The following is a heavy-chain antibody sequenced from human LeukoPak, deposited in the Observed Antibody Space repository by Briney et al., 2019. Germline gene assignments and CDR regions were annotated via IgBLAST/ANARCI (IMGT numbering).Heavy chain of an antibody. D-gene: IGHD6-19*01. Sequence: PGGSLRLSCAASGFTFSSYEMNWVRQAPGKGLEWVSYISSSSSSIKYADSVEGRFTISRDNAKNSLYLQMNSLRDEDTAVYYCARDRYSSGWFGAFDIWGQGTVVTVSS. CDR1: GFTFSSYE. CDR2: ISSSSSSI. V-gene: IGHV3-48*03. CDR3: ARDRYSSGWFGAFDI. J-gene: IGHJ3*02.